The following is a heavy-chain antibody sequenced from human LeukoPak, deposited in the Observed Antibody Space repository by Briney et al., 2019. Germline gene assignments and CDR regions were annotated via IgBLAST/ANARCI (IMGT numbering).Heavy chain of an antibody. CDR1: GGSISSYY. Sequence: SETLSLTCTVSGGSISSYYWSWIRQPPGKGLEWIGYIYYSGSTNYNPSLTSRVTISVDTSKNQFSLKLSSVTAADTAVYYCARRGSLAQYYYYMDVWGKGTTVTVSS. D-gene: IGHD3-16*01. CDR3: ARRGSLAQYYYYMDV. J-gene: IGHJ6*03. CDR2: IYYSGST. V-gene: IGHV4-59*01.